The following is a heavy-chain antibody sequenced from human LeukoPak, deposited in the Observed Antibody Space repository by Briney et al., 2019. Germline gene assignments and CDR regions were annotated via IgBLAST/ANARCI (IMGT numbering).Heavy chain of an antibody. V-gene: IGHV4-38-2*02. CDR3: ARVYSYIDY. D-gene: IGHD5-18*01. Sequence: ETLSLTCNVSGYSISSGYYWGWIRQPPGKGPEWIGNIYHSGSTYYNPSLKSRVTISVDTSKNRFSLKLSSVTAADTAVYYCARVYSYIDYWGQGTLVTVSS. CDR1: GYSISSGYY. J-gene: IGHJ4*02. CDR2: IYHSGST.